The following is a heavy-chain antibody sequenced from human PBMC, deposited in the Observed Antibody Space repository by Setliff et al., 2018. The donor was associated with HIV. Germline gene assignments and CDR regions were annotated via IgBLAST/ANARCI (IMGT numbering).Heavy chain of an antibody. V-gene: IGHV1-69*04. J-gene: IGHJ4*02. CDR3: ATRSRWIQLSFDGIFDY. D-gene: IGHD5-18*01. CDR1: GDIFNNNA. CDR2: IIPIFGMA. Sequence: SVKVSCKASGDIFNNNAINWVRQAPGQGLEWMGRIIPIFGMANYARKFQGRVTITADKSTSTAYMELSSLTSEDTAVYYCATRSRWIQLSFDGIFDYWGQGTPVTVSS.